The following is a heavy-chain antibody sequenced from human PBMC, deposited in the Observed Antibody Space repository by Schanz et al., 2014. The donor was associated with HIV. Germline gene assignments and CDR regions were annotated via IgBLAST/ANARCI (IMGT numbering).Heavy chain of an antibody. V-gene: IGHV1-2*02. CDR3: ASSRLLWFGELFDN. CDR1: AYSFSGYY. CDR2: INSDNGT. J-gene: IGHJ4*02. Sequence: QVQLVQSGAEVKKPGASVTVSCQASAYSFSGYYIHWVRQAPGQGLEWMGWINSDNGTNYAQEFQGRVAMTRDTSIGTAYMALRSLRADDTAVYFCASSRLLWFGELFDNWGQGTLVTVSS. D-gene: IGHD3-10*01.